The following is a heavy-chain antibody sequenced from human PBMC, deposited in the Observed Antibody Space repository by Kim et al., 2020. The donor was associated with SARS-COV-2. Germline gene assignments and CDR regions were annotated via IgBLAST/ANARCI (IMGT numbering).Heavy chain of an antibody. V-gene: IGHV3-7*01. CDR3: ARSGPEGVVVVDENAFDI. CDR2: IKQDGSEK. CDR1: GFTFSSYW. J-gene: IGHJ3*02. D-gene: IGHD2-15*01. Sequence: GGSLRLSCAASGFTFSSYWMSWVRQAPGKGLEWVANIKQDGSEKYYVDSVKGRFTISRDNAKNSLYLQMNSMRAEDTAVYYCARSGPEGVVVVDENAFDIWGQGTMVTVSS.